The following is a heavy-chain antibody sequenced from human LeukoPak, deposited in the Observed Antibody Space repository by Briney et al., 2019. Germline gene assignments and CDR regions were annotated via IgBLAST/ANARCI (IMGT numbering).Heavy chain of an antibody. D-gene: IGHD4-23*01. Sequence: SETLSLTCAVYGGSFSAYYWSWIRQPPGKGLEWIGEINHSGSTNYNPSLKSRVTRSVDTAKKQFSLKLSSVTAADTAVYYWARGRLQRRFIVTPFDPWGQGTLVTVSS. V-gene: IGHV4-34*01. CDR3: ARGRLQRRFIVTPFDP. CDR2: INHSGST. CDR1: GGSFSAYY. J-gene: IGHJ5*02.